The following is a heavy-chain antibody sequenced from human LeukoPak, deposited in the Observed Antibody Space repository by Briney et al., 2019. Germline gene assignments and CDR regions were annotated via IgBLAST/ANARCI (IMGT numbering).Heavy chain of an antibody. CDR2: IYYSGST. J-gene: IGHJ4*02. CDR3: AKGYTGYVIDY. CDR1: GGSISSYY. D-gene: IGHD5-12*01. V-gene: IGHV4-59*01. Sequence: TSETLSHTCTVSGGSISSYYWSWIRQPPGKGLEWIGYIYYSGSTNYNPSLKSRVTISVDTSKNQFSLKLSSVTAADTAVYYCAKGYTGYVIDYWGQGTLVTVSS.